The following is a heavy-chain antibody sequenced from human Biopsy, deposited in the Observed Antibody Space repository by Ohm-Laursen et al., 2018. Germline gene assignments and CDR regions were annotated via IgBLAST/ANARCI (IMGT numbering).Heavy chain of an antibody. J-gene: IGHJ6*02. CDR1: GYSVTNDYY. CDR2: IYYDGIT. V-gene: IGHV4-38-2*02. Sequence: SETLSLTCSVSGYSVTNDYYWGWIRQPPGKGLEWIGNIYYDGITYYNPSLKSRVAMSVDTSKNQFSLRLTSVTAADTAVYYCARVAGGYPYYYGMDVWGQGTTVIVSS. CDR3: ARVAGGYPYYYGMDV. D-gene: IGHD5-12*01.